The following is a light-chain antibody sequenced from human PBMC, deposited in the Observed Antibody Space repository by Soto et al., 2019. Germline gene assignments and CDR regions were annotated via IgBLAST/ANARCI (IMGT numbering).Light chain of an antibody. J-gene: IGKJ5*01. CDR2: GAS. CDR1: QSVASS. V-gene: IGKV3-15*01. Sequence: RVMRQSPATLSASPGERGTLSFRASQSVASSVAWYQQKPGQAPRLILYGASTRATGFPARFSGSGSGTEFTLTISSLQSEEFALYLCPQYHYWPITSGQPTRQEI. CDR3: PQYHYWPIT.